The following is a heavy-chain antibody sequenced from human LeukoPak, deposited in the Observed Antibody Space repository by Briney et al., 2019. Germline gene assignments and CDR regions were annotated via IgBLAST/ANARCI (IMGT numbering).Heavy chain of an antibody. Sequence: ASVKVSCKASGYTFTGLYMHWVPQAPGQGLEWVGCINPKNGGSNYAQKFQGRVTMTRDRSISTAYMELSRLTSDGTAVYYCARASFWQAPINWFAPWGQGTLVTVSS. J-gene: IGHJ5*01. D-gene: IGHD3-3*01. CDR3: ARASFWQAPINWFAP. CDR1: GYTFTGLY. V-gene: IGHV1-2*02. CDR2: INPKNGGS.